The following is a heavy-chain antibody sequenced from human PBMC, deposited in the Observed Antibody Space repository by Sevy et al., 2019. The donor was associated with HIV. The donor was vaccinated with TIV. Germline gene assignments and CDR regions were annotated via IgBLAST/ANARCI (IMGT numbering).Heavy chain of an antibody. CDR1: GGSFSGYY. CDR3: ARHCTSSSCSHAFDI. J-gene: IGHJ3*02. CDR2: INHSGGT. V-gene: IGHV4-34*01. Sequence: SETLSLTCAVYGGSFSGYYWSWIRQPPGKGLEWIGEINHSGGTNYNPSLKSRVTISGDTSKNQFSLNLNSVTAADTAVYYCARHCTSSSCSHAFDIWGQGTMVTVSS. D-gene: IGHD2-2*01.